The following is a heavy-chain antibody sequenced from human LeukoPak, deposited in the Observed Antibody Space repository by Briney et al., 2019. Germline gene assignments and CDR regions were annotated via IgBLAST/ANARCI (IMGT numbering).Heavy chain of an antibody. CDR2: ISWNSGTR. D-gene: IGHD2-2*01. V-gene: IGHV3-9*01. CDR1: GFTLDDYA. Sequence: GGSLRLSCAASGFTLDDYAMHWARQAPGKGLEWVSSISWNSGTRRYADSVKGRFTISRDNAKNSLYLQMNGLRAEDTALYYCAKASGGYCSSISCYHFDYWGQGILVTVSS. J-gene: IGHJ4*02. CDR3: AKASGGYCSSISCYHFDY.